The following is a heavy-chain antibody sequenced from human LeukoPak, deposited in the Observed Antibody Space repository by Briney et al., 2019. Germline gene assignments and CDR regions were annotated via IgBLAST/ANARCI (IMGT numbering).Heavy chain of an antibody. V-gene: IGHV3-53*01. CDR2: IYSGGST. CDR1: GFTFSDY. Sequence: PGGSLRLSCAASGFTFSDYWSWVRQAPGKGLEWVSVIYSGGSTYYADSVKGRFTISRDNSKNTLYLQMNSLRAEDTAVYYCARDLPFDYWGQGTLVTVSS. CDR3: ARDLPFDY. D-gene: IGHD5/OR15-5a*01. J-gene: IGHJ4*02.